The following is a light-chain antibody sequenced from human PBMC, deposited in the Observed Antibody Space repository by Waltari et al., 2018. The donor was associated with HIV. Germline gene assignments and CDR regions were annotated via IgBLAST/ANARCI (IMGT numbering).Light chain of an antibody. CDR2: GAS. V-gene: IGKV3-20*01. J-gene: IGKJ1*01. Sequence: EIVLTQSPGTLSLSPGERATLSCRASQSVSSSYLAWYQQKPGQAPRLLIYGASSRATAIPDRFSGSGSGTDFTLTISRLEPEDFAVYYCQQYVSSPWTFGQGTKVEIK. CDR3: QQYVSSPWT. CDR1: QSVSSSY.